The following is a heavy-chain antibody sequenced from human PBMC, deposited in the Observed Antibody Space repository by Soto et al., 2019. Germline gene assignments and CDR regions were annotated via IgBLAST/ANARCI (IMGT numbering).Heavy chain of an antibody. CDR1: EFPVSTTY. V-gene: IGHV3-53*04. D-gene: IGHD5-12*01. J-gene: IGHJ4*02. Sequence: EVQLVESGGGLVQPGGSLRLSCSASEFPVSTTYMSWVRQAPGKGLECVSIIFANDNTYYGDSVKGRFTISRRNSRSTLYLQVTSLGPEYTAVYYCGRDLGDGYKSAWGQGTLVTVSS. CDR2: IFANDNT. CDR3: GRDLGDGYKSA.